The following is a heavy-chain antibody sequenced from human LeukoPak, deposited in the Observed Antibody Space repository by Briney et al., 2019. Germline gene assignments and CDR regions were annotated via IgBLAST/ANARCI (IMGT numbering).Heavy chain of an antibody. V-gene: IGHV3-23*01. J-gene: IGHJ4*02. CDR2: ISGSGGST. CDR3: ARDKEGGSNDH. Sequence: GGSLRLSCAASGFTFSSYGMSWVRQAPGKGLEWVSAISGSGGSTYYADSVKDRFTISRDNTKNSVYLQMSGLRVDDTAIYYCARDKEGGSNDHWGQGTLVTVSS. CDR1: GFTFSSYG. D-gene: IGHD2-15*01.